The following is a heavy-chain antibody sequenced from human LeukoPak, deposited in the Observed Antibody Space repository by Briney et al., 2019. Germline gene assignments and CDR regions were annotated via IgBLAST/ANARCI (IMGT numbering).Heavy chain of an antibody. CDR2: ISSIISYI. CDR1: GFTFSSYS. V-gene: IGHV3-21*01. J-gene: IGHJ4*02. CDR3: ATDLYCSSTSCYRRFDY. Sequence: GGALSLSCAASGFTFSSYSMNGGRQAPGKGLEGVSSISSIISYIYYPDSVKGRFTISRDNAKNSLYLQMNSLRAEDTAVYYCATDLYCSSTSCYRRFDYWGQGTLVTVSS. D-gene: IGHD2-2*01.